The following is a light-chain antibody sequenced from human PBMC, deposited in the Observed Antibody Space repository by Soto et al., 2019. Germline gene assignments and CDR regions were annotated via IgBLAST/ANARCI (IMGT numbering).Light chain of an antibody. Sequence: ESVLTQSPGNLSLSPGDRATLSCRASQSVSSNYLAWYQQKPGQAPRLLIYGAYTRATGIPDRFSGSGSGTELTLIISSLQSDDFAVYHCQQYNNWPPTFGHGTRLEIK. CDR3: QQYNNWPPT. J-gene: IGKJ5*01. CDR1: QSVSSN. CDR2: GAY. V-gene: IGKV3D-15*01.